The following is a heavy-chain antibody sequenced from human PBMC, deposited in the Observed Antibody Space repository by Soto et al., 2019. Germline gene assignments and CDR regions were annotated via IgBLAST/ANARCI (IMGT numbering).Heavy chain of an antibody. D-gene: IGHD3-10*01. V-gene: IGHV4-59*01. CDR1: GGSISSYY. CDR2: ISYSGST. CDR3: ARGYYYGSGSYLRGRPTEYYFDY. J-gene: IGHJ4*02. Sequence: QVQLQESGPGLVKPSETLSLTCTVSGGSISSYYWSWIRQPPGKGLEWIGYISYSGSTNYNPSLKSRVTISVDTSKNQFSLKLSSVTAADTAVYYCARGYYYGSGSYLRGRPTEYYFDYWGQGTLVTVSS.